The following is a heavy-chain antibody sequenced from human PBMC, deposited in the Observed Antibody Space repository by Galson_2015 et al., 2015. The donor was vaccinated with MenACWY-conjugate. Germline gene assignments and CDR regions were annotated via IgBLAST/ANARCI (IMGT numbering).Heavy chain of an antibody. D-gene: IGHD4/OR15-4a*01. CDR3: ARGWCHTARGYVLKPGAFDF. V-gene: IGHV3-30*04. Sequence: SLRLSCAASGFTFNLYALHWVRQAPGKGLQWVSVITFDGNYEDYVASVKGRFTISRDNSKNNLYMHMNNLRPEDTALYFCARGWCHTARGYVLKPGAFDFWGQGTMVTVSS. CDR1: GFTFNLYA. J-gene: IGHJ3*01. CDR2: ITFDGNYE.